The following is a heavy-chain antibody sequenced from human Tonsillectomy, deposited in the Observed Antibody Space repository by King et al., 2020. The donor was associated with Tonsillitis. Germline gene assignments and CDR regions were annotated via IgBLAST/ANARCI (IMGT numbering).Heavy chain of an antibody. CDR1: TYNFTDYW. CDR3: ARQKTLGGFDGMDV. CDR2: IYPGDSDD. D-gene: IGHD3-16*01. V-gene: IGHV5-51*01. Sequence: QLVQSGAEVKKPGESLKISCKTSTYNFTDYWINWVRQVPGKGLEWMGTIYPGDSDDRYSPSFQGQVTISGDKSISTAYLQWSSLKASDTAMYYCARQKTLGGFDGMDVWGQGTTVTIFS. J-gene: IGHJ6*02.